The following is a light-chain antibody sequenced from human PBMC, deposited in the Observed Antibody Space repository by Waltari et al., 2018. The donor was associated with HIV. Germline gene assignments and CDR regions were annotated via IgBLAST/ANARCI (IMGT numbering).Light chain of an antibody. J-gene: IGLJ2*01. CDR3: CSYAGSSTFEGV. CDR2: EVS. Sequence: QSALTQPASVSGSPGQSITISCTGTSSDVGSYNLVSWYQQHPGKATKLMIYEVSKRPSGVSNRFSGSKSGNTASLTISGLQAEDEADYYCCSYAGSSTFEGVFGGGTKLTVL. CDR1: SSDVGSYNL. V-gene: IGLV2-23*02.